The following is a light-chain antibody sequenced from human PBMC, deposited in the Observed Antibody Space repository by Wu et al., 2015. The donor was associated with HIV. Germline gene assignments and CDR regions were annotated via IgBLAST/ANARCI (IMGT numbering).Light chain of an antibody. CDR3: QQYDNSPWT. V-gene: IGKV3-20*01. CDR1: QSVSSNY. CDR2: GAS. Sequence: EIVLTQSPGTLSLSPGERATLSCRASQSVSSNYLAWYQQKPGQAPTLLIYGASSRATGIPDRFSGSGSRTDFTLTISRLEPEDFAVYYCQQYDNSPWTFGQGTKVEIK. J-gene: IGKJ1*01.